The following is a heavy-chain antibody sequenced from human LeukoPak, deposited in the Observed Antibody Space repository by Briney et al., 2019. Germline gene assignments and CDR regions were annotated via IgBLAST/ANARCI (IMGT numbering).Heavy chain of an antibody. CDR3: ARDLELAYFDRRGYGY. J-gene: IGHJ4*02. V-gene: IGHV3-74*01. D-gene: IGHD3-22*01. Sequence: GGSLRLSCAASGFTFSPYWMHWVRQAPGKGLLWVSRINNVGTSTSYADSVKGRFTISRDNATHTLPLQMTTLRAEHTAVYYCARDLELAYFDRRGYGYWGQGTLVTVSS. CDR1: GFTFSPYW. CDR2: INNVGTST.